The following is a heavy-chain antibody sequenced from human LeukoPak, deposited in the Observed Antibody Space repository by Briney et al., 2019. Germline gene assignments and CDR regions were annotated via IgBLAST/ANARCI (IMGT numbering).Heavy chain of an antibody. CDR1: GGSISSYY. V-gene: IGHV4-4*09. Sequence: SETLSLTCTVSGGSISSYYWSWIRQPPGKGLEWIGYIYTSGSTNYNPSLKSRVTISVDTSTNQFSLKLSSVTAADTAVYYCARLRGYCSGGSCYGWFDPWGQGTLVTVSS. D-gene: IGHD2-15*01. CDR2: IYTSGST. J-gene: IGHJ5*02. CDR3: ARLRGYCSGGSCYGWFDP.